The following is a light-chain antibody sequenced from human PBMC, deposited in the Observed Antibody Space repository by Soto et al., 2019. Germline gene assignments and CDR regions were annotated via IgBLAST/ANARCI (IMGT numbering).Light chain of an antibody. Sequence: QLVLTQPPSASGTPGQRVTISCSGSSSNIGSNTVNWYQQLPGTAPKLLIYSNNQRPSGVPDRFSGSKSGTSASLAITGLQAEDEADYYCQSYDSSLSGYVFGTGTKLTVL. V-gene: IGLV1-44*01. CDR3: QSYDSSLSGYV. CDR2: SNN. CDR1: SSNIGSNT. J-gene: IGLJ1*01.